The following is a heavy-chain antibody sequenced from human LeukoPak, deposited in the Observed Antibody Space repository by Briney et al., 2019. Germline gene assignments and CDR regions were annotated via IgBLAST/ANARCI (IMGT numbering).Heavy chain of an antibody. CDR2: IKQDGSEK. CDR1: GFTFSSYW. V-gene: IGHV3-7*01. CDR3: ARATTVVTPWAPMGY. D-gene: IGHD4-23*01. J-gene: IGHJ4*02. Sequence: PGGSLRLSCAASGFTFSSYWMSWVRQAPGKGLEWVSNIKQDGSEKYYVDSVKGLFTISRDNAKNSLYLQMNSLRAEDTAVYYCARATTVVTPWAPMGYWGQGTLVTVSS.